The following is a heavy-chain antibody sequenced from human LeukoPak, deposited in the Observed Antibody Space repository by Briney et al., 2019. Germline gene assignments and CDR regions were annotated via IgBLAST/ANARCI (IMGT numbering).Heavy chain of an antibody. CDR2: IIPIFGTA. J-gene: IGHJ3*02. V-gene: IGHV1-69*05. Sequence: SVKVSCKASGGTFSSYAISWVRQAPGQGLEWMGRIIPIFGTANYAQKFQGRVTITTDESTSTDYMELSSLRFEDTAVYYCARSLSQQLWLIGDAFDIWGQGTMVTVSS. CDR3: ARSLSQQLWLIGDAFDI. CDR1: GGTFSSYA. D-gene: IGHD5-18*01.